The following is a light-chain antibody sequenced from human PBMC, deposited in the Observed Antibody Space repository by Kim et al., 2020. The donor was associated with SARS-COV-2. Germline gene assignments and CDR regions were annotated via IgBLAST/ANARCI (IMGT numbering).Light chain of an antibody. V-gene: IGLV2-14*03. J-gene: IGLJ3*02. Sequence: GQSLTISCPGTSSDVLGYNYVSWYQQHPRNAPKLMIYDVSNRPSGVSHRFSGSKSGNTASLTISGLQAEDEADYYCSSYTSSSTRVFGGGTQLTVL. CDR3: SSYTSSSTRV. CDR2: DVS. CDR1: SSDVLGYNY.